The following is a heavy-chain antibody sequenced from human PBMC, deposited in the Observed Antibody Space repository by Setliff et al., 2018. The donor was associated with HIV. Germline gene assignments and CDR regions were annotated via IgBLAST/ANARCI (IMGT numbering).Heavy chain of an antibody. CDR1: GYTFTSHY. J-gene: IGHJ4*02. Sequence: ASVKVSCKASGYTFTSHYIHWVRQAPGQGLEWMGWINPNSGGTNYAQKFQGRVTMTGDTSISTAYMELSRLRSDDTAVFFCARTHYYDSSGYLDYWGQGTLVTVSS. V-gene: IGHV1-2*02. CDR2: INPNSGGT. D-gene: IGHD3-22*01. CDR3: ARTHYYDSSGYLDY.